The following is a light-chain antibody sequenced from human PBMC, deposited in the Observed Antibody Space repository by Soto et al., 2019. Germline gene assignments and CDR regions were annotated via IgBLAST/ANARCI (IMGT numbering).Light chain of an antibody. Sequence: AIRITQSPSSLSASPRNRVTIPCRASQGISSYLAWYQQKPGKAPKLLIYAASRLQAGVPLRFSGSGTGTDFTLTISYLQPEDFATYYFQQPNSFPLSFGQGTRMEI. V-gene: IGKV1-8*01. CDR3: QQPNSFPLS. CDR2: AAS. J-gene: IGKJ5*01. CDR1: QGISSY.